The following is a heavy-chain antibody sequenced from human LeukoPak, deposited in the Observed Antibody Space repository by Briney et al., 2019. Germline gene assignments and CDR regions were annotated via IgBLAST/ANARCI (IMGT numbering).Heavy chain of an antibody. D-gene: IGHD5-18*01. CDR1: GGSISSNY. Sequence: SETLSLTCTVSGGSISSNYWSWIRQPPGKGLEWIGYIYYSGSTTYNPSLKSRVTISVDTSKNQFSLRLSSVTAADTAVYYCARGRSGYSYVHDAFDIWGQGTMVTVSS. V-gene: IGHV4-59*01. CDR2: IYYSGST. CDR3: ARGRSGYSYVHDAFDI. J-gene: IGHJ3*02.